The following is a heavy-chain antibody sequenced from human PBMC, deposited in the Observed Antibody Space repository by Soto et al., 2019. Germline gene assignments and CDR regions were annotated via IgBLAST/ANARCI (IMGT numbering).Heavy chain of an antibody. CDR3: GGDRSGHPTYCSFDL. Sequence: QVQLQESGPGLVKPSETLSLTCTVSGGSISSYYWSWIRQPPGKGLEWIGYIYYSGSTNYNPSLKVRVPIAVDTPKTQCPGKRGSVPAGDRAVYYGGGDRSGHPTYCSFDLGGRGPLVTVSS. V-gene: IGHV4-59*01. D-gene: IGHD3-3*01. J-gene: IGHJ2*01. CDR2: IYYSGST. CDR1: GGSISSYY.